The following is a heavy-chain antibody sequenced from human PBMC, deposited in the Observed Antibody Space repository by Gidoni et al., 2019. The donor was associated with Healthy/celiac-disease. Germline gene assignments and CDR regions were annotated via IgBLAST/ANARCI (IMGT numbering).Heavy chain of an antibody. CDR2: IKEDGSEK. CDR3: ARTRPSGYYAY. D-gene: IGHD3-22*01. Sequence: EVQLVESGGGLVQPGGSLRLSCAASGFTFSYYWMSWVRQGPGKGLEWVANIKEDGSEKYYVDSVKGRFTISRDNAKNSLYLQMNSLRAEDTAVYYCARTRPSGYYAYWGQGTLVTVSS. V-gene: IGHV3-7*03. CDR1: GFTFSYYW. J-gene: IGHJ4*02.